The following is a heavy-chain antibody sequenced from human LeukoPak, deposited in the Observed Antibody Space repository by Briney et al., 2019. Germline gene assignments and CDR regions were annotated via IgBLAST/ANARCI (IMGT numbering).Heavy chain of an antibody. V-gene: IGHV3-11*01. J-gene: IGHJ6*02. CDR3: ARSIGLTGGGVDV. CDR2: ITNGGSTT. D-gene: IGHD3-9*01. Sequence: PGGSLRLSCAASGFTFSDYNMNWVHQAPGKGLEWVSYITNGGSTTHHADSVKGRFTISRDNAKKTLYLQMNSLRAEDTAVYYCARSIGLTGGGVDVWGQGTTVTVSS. CDR1: GFTFSDYN.